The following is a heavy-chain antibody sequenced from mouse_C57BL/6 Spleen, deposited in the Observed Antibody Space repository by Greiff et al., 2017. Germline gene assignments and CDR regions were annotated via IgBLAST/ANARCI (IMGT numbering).Heavy chain of an antibody. J-gene: IGHJ2*01. CDR2: IYPRSGNT. CDR1: GYTFTSYG. V-gene: IGHV1-81*01. CDR3: ARGTSTVVAKEPHYFDY. D-gene: IGHD1-1*01. Sequence: VQLQQSGAELARPGASVKLSCKASGYTFTSYGISWVKQRTGQGLEWIGEIYPRSGNTYYNEKFKGKATLTADKSSSTAYMELRSLTSEDSAVYFCARGTSTVVAKEPHYFDYWGQGTTLTVSS.